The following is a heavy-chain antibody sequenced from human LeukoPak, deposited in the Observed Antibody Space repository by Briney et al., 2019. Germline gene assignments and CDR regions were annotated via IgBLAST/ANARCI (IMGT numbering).Heavy chain of an antibody. D-gene: IGHD6-13*01. CDR1: GGSISSSSYY. V-gene: IGHV4-39*07. CDR3: ARVWEYSSSWLQIDY. J-gene: IGHJ4*02. Sequence: SETLSLTCTVSGGSISSSSYYWGWIRQPPGKGLEWIGSIYYSGSTYYNPSLKSRVTISVDTSKNQFSLKLSSVTAADTAVYYCARVWEYSSSWLQIDYWGQGTLVTVSS. CDR2: IYYSGST.